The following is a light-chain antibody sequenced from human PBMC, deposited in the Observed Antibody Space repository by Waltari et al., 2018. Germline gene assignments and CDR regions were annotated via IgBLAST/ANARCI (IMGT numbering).Light chain of an antibody. CDR3: QHYYNYPFS. Sequence: DIQMTQSPSTLSASVGDSVTVTCRASQTITRDLAWYQQKPGKAPKLLIYKASVLKSGVPSRFSGSGSATEFTLTISSLQPDDFATYDCQHYYNYPFSFGPGTKVDIK. CDR2: KAS. J-gene: IGKJ3*01. V-gene: IGKV1-5*03. CDR1: QTITRD.